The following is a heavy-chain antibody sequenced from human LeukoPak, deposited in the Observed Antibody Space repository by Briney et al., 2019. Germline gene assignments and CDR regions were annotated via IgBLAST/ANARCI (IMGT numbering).Heavy chain of an antibody. Sequence: TSETLSLTCAVSGGSISSSNWWSWVRQPPGKGLEWIGEIYHSGSTNYNPSLKSRVTISVDKSKNQFSLKLSSVTAADTAVYYCARKEDYGDYFDYWGQGTLVTVSS. V-gene: IGHV4-4*02. D-gene: IGHD4-17*01. J-gene: IGHJ4*02. CDR1: GGSISSSNW. CDR2: IYHSGST. CDR3: ARKEDYGDYFDY.